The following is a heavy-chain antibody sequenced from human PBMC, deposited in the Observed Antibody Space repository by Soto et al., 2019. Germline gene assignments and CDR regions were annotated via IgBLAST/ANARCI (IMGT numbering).Heavy chain of an antibody. CDR3: ARGRDILTSSYYGMDV. D-gene: IGHD3-9*01. CDR1: GGTFSSYA. Sequence: ASVKVSCKASGGTFSSYAISWVRQAPGQGLEWMGGIIPIFGTANYAQKFQGRVTITADESTSTAYMELSSLRSEDTAVYYCARGRDILTSSYYGMDVWGQGTTVTVSS. CDR2: IIPIFGTA. V-gene: IGHV1-69*13. J-gene: IGHJ6*02.